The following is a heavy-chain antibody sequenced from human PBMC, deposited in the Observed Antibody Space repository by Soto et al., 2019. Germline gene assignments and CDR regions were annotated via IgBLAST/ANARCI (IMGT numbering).Heavy chain of an antibody. V-gene: IGHV4-59*08. CDR3: VRQGIGPLHGLVDV. D-gene: IGHD3-10*01. J-gene: IGHJ6*02. Sequence: QVQLQQSGPGLVKPSETLSLTCTVSSGPTSSHNWGWIRQPPGRGLEWIGYVYNTGGTSYNPTLSSRVTRSAASTPKNSSLTLSSVTAADTAVYYCVRQGIGPLHGLVDVWGQGTTVSVSS. CDR1: SGPTSSHN. CDR2: VYNTGGT.